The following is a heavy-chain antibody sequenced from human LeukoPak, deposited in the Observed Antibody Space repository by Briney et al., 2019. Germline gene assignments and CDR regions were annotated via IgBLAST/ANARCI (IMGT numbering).Heavy chain of an antibody. V-gene: IGHV5-51*01. CDR3: AVTAVAVAGLDY. D-gene: IGHD6-19*01. CDR2: IYPGDSDT. CDR1: GSRFTSYW. Sequence: GGSLKISFKGSGSRFTSYWIGWVRQMPGKGLEWMGIIYPGDSDTRYSPSFKGQVTISADKSISTAYLQWSSLKASDTAMYYCAVTAVAVAGLDYWGQGTLVTVSS. J-gene: IGHJ4*02.